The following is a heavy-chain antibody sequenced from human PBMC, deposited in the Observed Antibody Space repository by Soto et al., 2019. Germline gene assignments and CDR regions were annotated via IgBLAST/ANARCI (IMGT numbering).Heavy chain of an antibody. CDR2: ISSSSYYI. J-gene: IGHJ1*01. CDR1: GFPFRSSS. V-gene: IGHV3-21*01. CDR3: ARDLGEVSAF. D-gene: IGHD3-10*01. Sequence: HGGSLSLSCAASGFPFRSSSMNWVRQAPGKGLEWLSSISSSSYYIFYADSVKGRFTISRDNAKNSLYLQMHRLRAEDTAVYYCARDLGEVSAFWGRGTPVTVSS.